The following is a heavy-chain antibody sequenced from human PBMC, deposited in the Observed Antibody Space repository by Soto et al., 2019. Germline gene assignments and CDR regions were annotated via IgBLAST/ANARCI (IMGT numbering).Heavy chain of an antibody. CDR2: ISYDGSNK. J-gene: IGHJ4*02. D-gene: IGHD6-19*01. CDR1: GFTFSSYG. Sequence: GSLRLSCAASGFTFSSYGMHWVRQAPGKGLEWVAVISYDGSNKYYADSVKGRFTISRDNSKNTLYLQMNSLRAEDTAVYYCAKGRIAVAPGSFWGQGTLVTVSS. CDR3: AKGRIAVAPGSF. V-gene: IGHV3-30*18.